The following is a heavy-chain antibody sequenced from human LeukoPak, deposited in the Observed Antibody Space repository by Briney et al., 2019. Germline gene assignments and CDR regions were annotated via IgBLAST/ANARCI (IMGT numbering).Heavy chain of an antibody. Sequence: PSETLSLTCAVSGYSISSGYYWGWIRQPPGKGLEWIGSIYHSGSTYYNPSLKSRVTISVDTSKNQFSLKLSSVTAADTAVYYCAQGQLLYRRWFDPWGQGTPVTVSS. V-gene: IGHV4-38-2*01. CDR3: AQGQLLYRRWFDP. J-gene: IGHJ5*02. CDR1: GYSISSGYY. D-gene: IGHD2-2*02. CDR2: IYHSGST.